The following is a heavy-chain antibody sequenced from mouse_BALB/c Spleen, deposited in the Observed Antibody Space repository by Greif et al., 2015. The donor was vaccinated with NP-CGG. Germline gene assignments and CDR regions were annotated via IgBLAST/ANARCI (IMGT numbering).Heavy chain of an antibody. CDR2: IHPNSGNT. Sequence: SGSVLVRPGASVKLSCKASGYTFTSSWMHWAKQRPGQGLEWIGEIHPNSGNTNYNEKFKGKATLTVDTSSSTAYVDLSSLTSEDSAVYYGAREEATTYYFDYWGQGTTLTVSS. CDR3: AREEATTYYFDY. D-gene: IGHD2-12*01. V-gene: IGHV1S130*01. CDR1: GYTFTSSW. J-gene: IGHJ2*01.